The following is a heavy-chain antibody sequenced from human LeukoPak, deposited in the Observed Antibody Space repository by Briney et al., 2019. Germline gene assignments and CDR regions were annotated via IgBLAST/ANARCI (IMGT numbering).Heavy chain of an antibody. V-gene: IGHV3-48*01. CDR3: ARDSVPTYSGSYFSAFDI. J-gene: IGHJ3*02. D-gene: IGHD1-26*01. CDR1: GFTFSNYK. Sequence: PGGSLRLSCAASGFTFSNYKINWVRQAPGKGLEWVSYISSTSSTIYYADSVKGRFTIFRDNAKNSLYLQIHSLRAEDTAVYYCARDSVPTYSGSYFSAFDIWGQGTMVSVSS. CDR2: ISSTSSTI.